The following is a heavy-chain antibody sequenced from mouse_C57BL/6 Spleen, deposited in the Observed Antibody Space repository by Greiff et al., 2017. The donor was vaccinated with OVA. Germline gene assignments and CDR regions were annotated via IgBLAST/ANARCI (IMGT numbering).Heavy chain of an antibody. J-gene: IGHJ4*01. CDR3: ARGGRRGAMDY. Sequence: QVQLQQSGAELVTPGASVKMSCKASGYTFTSYWITWVKQRPGQGLEWIGDIYPGSGSTNYNEKFKSKATLTVDTSSSTAYMQLSSLTSEDSAVYYCARGGRRGAMDYWGQGTSVTVSS. CDR1: GYTFTSYW. CDR2: IYPGSGST. V-gene: IGHV1-55*01.